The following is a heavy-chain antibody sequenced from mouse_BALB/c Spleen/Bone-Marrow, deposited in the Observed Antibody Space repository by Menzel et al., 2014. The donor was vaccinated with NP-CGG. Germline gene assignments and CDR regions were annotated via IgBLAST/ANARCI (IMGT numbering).Heavy chain of an antibody. CDR2: ISSGSSYT. CDR3: ARPYDFGAWFAY. J-gene: IGHJ3*01. V-gene: IGHV5-6*01. CDR1: GFTFSSYG. D-gene: IGHD2-4*01. Sequence: EVKLVESGGDLVKPGGSLKLSCAASGFTFSSYGMSWVRQTPDKRLEWVATISSGSSYTYYPDSVKGRFTISRDNAKNTLYLQMSSLKSEDAAMYYCARPYDFGAWFAYWGQGTLVTVSA.